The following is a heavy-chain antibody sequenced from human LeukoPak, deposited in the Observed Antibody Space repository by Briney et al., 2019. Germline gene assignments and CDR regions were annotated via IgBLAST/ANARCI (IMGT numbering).Heavy chain of an antibody. D-gene: IGHD1-26*01. CDR2: IWYEGTNI. V-gene: IGHV3-33*01. Sequence: GGSLRLSCTASGFTFSSYGIHWVRQAPGKGLEWVAVIWYEGTNIYYADSVQGRFTISRDNSKNTLYLQMNSLRAEDTAVYYCARQGGLGSYAAGSWFDPWGQGTLVTVSS. J-gene: IGHJ5*02. CDR3: ARQGGLGSYAAGSWFDP. CDR1: GFTFSSYG.